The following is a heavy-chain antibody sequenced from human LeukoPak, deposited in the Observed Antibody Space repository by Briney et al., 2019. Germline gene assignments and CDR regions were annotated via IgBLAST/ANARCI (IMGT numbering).Heavy chain of an antibody. CDR1: GGSISSGGYY. V-gene: IGHV4-31*03. CDR3: ATLWLEDYYGMDV. J-gene: IGHJ6*02. Sequence: SETPSLTCTVSGGSISSGGYYWSWIRQHPGKGLEWIGYIYYSGSTYYNPSLKSRVTISVDTSKNQFSLKLSSVTAADTAVYYCATLWLEDYYGMDVWGQGTTVTVSS. D-gene: IGHD6-19*01. CDR2: IYYSGST.